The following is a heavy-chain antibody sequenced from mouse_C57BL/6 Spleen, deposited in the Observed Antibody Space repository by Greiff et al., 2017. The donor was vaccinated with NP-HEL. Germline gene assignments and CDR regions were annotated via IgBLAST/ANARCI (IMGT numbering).Heavy chain of an antibody. Sequence: EVQLVESGGGLVKPGGSLKLSCAASGFTFSSYAMSWVRQTPEKRLEWVATISDGGSYTYYPDNVKGRFTISRDNAKNNLYLQMGHLKSEDTAMYYCARLLSLFDYWGQGTTLTVSS. J-gene: IGHJ2*01. D-gene: IGHD2-1*01. CDR2: ISDGGSYT. CDR3: ARLLSLFDY. CDR1: GFTFSSYA. V-gene: IGHV5-4*01.